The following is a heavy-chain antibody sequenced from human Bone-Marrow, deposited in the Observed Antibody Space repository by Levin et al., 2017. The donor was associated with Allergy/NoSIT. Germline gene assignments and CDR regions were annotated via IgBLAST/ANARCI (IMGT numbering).Heavy chain of an antibody. CDR3: ARGIQLWSDTESYFDY. V-gene: IGHV1-69*01. CDR2: IIPIFGTA. D-gene: IGHD5-18*01. Sequence: KISCKASGGTFSSYAISWVRQAPGQGLEWMGGIIPIFGTANYAQKFQGRVTITADESTSTAYMELSSLRSEDTAVYYCARGIQLWSDTESYFDYWGQGTLVTVSS. J-gene: IGHJ4*02. CDR1: GGTFSSYA.